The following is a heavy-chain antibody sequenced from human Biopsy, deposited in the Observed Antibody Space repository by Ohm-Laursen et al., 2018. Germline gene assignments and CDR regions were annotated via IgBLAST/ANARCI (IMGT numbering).Heavy chain of an antibody. CDR2: IIPFFGTP. CDR1: GGSFSSYA. D-gene: IGHD2-2*01. J-gene: IGHJ6*02. CDR3: ARGRGLPAAISSYYYAMDV. V-gene: IGHV1-69*06. Sequence: SSVKVSCKPSGGSFSSYAISWVRQAPGQGLEWMGGIIPFFGTPNYAQMFQGRVTITADTSTSTAYMELSSLRSDDTAVYYCARGRGLPAAISSYYYAMDVWGQGTTVTASS.